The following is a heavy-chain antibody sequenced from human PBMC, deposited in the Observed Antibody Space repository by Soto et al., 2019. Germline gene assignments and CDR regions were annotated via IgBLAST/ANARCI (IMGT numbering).Heavy chain of an antibody. Sequence: QVLLVQSGPELKRPGASVMLSCKASGYTFTSFGFSWVRQAPGQQGLEWVGWISALTGETKFAQRWQDRIDLTTDTETKTGYMELRGLTPDDRAGYFCARDGSSMHPCNDPHFDYWGRGTLVSVSP. D-gene: IGHD1-1*01. CDR3: ARDGSSMHPCNDPHFDY. J-gene: IGHJ4*02. CDR1: GYTFTSFG. V-gene: IGHV1-18*01. CDR2: ISALTGET.